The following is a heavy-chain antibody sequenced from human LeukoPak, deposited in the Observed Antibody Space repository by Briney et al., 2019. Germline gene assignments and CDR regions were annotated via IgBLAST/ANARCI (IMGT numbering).Heavy chain of an antibody. Sequence: PGGSLRLSCAASGFTFSNYGMHWVRQAPGKGLEWVAFIRHDGNNKYYADSVQGRFTVSRDNSKNTVYLQINSLRAEDTAVYCCAKDLWADVLTNYYKGPLDYWGQGTLVTVPS. D-gene: IGHD3-9*01. CDR3: AKDLWADVLTNYYKGPLDY. CDR2: IRHDGNNK. CDR1: GFTFSNYG. V-gene: IGHV3-30*02. J-gene: IGHJ4*02.